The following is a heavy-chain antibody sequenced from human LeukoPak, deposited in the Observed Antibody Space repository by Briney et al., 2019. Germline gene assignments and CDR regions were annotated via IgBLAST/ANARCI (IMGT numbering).Heavy chain of an antibody. CDR3: AREFFRIDSSGYRSRTPSDY. Sequence: ASVKVSCKASGYSFTSYGISWVRQAPGQGLEWMGWISAYNGNTNYAQKLQGRVTMTTDTSTSTAYMELRSLRSDDTAVYYCAREFFRIDSSGYRSRTPSDYWGQGTLVTVSS. V-gene: IGHV1-18*01. CDR1: GYSFTSYG. D-gene: IGHD3-22*01. CDR2: ISAYNGNT. J-gene: IGHJ4*02.